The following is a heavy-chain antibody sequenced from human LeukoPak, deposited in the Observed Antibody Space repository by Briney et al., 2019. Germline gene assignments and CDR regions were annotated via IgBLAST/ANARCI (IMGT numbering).Heavy chain of an antibody. CDR2: ISYDGSNK. CDR1: GFTFSSYG. J-gene: IGHJ5*02. Sequence: PGRSLRLSCAASGFTFSSYGMHWVRQAPGKGLEWVAVISYDGSNKYYADSVKGRFTISRDNSKNTLYLQMNSLRAEDTAVYYCAKDLGSSWYNWFDPWGQGTLVTVSS. CDR3: AKDLGSSWYNWFDP. D-gene: IGHD6-13*01. V-gene: IGHV3-30*18.